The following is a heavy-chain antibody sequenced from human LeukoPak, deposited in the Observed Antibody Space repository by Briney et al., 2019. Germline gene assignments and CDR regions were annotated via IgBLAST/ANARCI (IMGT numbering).Heavy chain of an antibody. Sequence: PGGSLRLSCAASGFTFSSYSVNWVRQAPGKGLEWVSSISSSSSYIYYADSVKGRFTISRDNAKNSLYLQMNSLRAEDTAVYYCARDGKMDAFDIWGQGTMVTVSS. CDR2: ISSSSSYI. J-gene: IGHJ3*02. CDR3: ARDGKMDAFDI. D-gene: IGHD1-26*01. CDR1: GFTFSSYS. V-gene: IGHV3-21*01.